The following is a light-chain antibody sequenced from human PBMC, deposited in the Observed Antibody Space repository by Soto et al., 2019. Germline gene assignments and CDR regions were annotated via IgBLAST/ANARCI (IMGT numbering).Light chain of an antibody. CDR2: GAS. V-gene: IGKV3-15*01. Sequence: EIVMTPSPATLSVSPVERATLSCRASQSVSYNLAWYQQKPGQAPRLLIYGASTRATGIPARFSGSGSGAEFTLTMSSLQSEDFALYYCQQYNKSPRTFGQGTKVDIK. CDR3: QQYNKSPRT. CDR1: QSVSYN. J-gene: IGKJ1*01.